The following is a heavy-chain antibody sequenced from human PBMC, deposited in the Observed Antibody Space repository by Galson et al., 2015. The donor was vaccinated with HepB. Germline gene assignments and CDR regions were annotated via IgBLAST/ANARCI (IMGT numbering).Heavy chain of an antibody. V-gene: IGHV3-30*18. CDR3: AKGTGYSSSLGAFDI. D-gene: IGHD6-13*01. CDR2: ISYDGSNK. J-gene: IGHJ3*02. Sequence: SLRLSCAASGFTFSSYGMHWVRQAPGKGLEWVAVISYDGSNKYYADSVKGRFTISRDNSKNTLYLQMNSLRAEDTAVYYCAKGTGYSSSLGAFDIWGQGTMVTVSS. CDR1: GFTFSSYG.